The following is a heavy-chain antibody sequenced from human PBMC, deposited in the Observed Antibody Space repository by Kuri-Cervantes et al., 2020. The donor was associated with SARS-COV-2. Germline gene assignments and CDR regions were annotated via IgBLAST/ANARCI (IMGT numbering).Heavy chain of an antibody. CDR1: GFSLSTSGMC. CDR3: AHSKFPRWFDP. V-gene: IGHV2-70*11. J-gene: IGHJ5*02. Sequence: SGPTLVKPTQALTLTCTFSGFSLSTSGMCVGWIRQPPGKALEWLARIDWDDDKYYSTSLKTRLTISKDTSKNQVVLTMTNMDPVDTGTYYCAHSKFPRWFDPWGQGTLVTVSS. CDR2: IDWDDDK. D-gene: IGHD2-15*01.